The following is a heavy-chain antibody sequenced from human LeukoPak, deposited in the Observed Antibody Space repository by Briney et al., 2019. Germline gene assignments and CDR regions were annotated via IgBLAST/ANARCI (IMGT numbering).Heavy chain of an antibody. CDR3: ARSVSKVDQAFDI. D-gene: IGHD4-17*01. CDR2: ISGSGGST. J-gene: IGHJ3*02. Sequence: PGGSLRLSCAASGFTFSSYAMSWVRQAPGKGLEWVSAISGSGGSTYYADSVKGRFTISRDNSKNTLYLQMNSLRAEDTAIYYCARSVSKVDQAFDIWGQGTTVTVSS. V-gene: IGHV3-23*01. CDR1: GFTFSSYA.